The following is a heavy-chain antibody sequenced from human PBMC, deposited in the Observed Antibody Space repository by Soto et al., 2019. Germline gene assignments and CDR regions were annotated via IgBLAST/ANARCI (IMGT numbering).Heavy chain of an antibody. D-gene: IGHD3-3*01. CDR2: MNPNSGNT. CDR3: ARVGQYYDFWSGYYEVFSGYYYYYMDV. Sequence: ASVKVSCKASGYTFTSYDINWVRQATGQGLEWKGWMNPNSGNTGYAQKFQGRVTMTRNTSISTAYMELSSLRSEDTTVYYCARVGQYYDFWSGYYEVFSGYYYYYMDVWGKGTTVTVSS. CDR1: GYTFTSYD. J-gene: IGHJ6*03. V-gene: IGHV1-8*01.